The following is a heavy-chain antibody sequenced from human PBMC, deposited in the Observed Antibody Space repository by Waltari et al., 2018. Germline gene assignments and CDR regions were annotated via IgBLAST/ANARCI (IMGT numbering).Heavy chain of an antibody. J-gene: IGHJ5*02. D-gene: IGHD2-2*03. CDR1: GYFINTGFF. CDR3: ARQTLGYCTSAACRRLET. CDR2: IYHDWTT. Sequence: QVQLQESGPGLVRPSETLSLTCDVSGYFINTGFFWGWIRQPPGKGLEWFGNIYHDWTTNYNPSLKPRLMISLDTSKNQFSLRLDFVDVADTAVYYCARQTLGYCTSAACRRLETWGQGILVTVSS. V-gene: IGHV4-38-2*01.